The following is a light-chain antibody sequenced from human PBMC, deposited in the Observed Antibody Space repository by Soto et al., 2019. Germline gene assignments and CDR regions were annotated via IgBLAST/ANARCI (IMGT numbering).Light chain of an antibody. CDR2: GAS. V-gene: IGKV3-20*01. Sequence: EIVLTQSPGTLSLSPGERATLSCRASQSVSSSYLAWYQQKPGQAPRLLIYGASSRTTGIPDRFSGSESGTDLTLTISRLEPEDFAVYYCQQYGSSPRTFGQGTKLEIK. J-gene: IGKJ2*02. CDR3: QQYGSSPRT. CDR1: QSVSSSY.